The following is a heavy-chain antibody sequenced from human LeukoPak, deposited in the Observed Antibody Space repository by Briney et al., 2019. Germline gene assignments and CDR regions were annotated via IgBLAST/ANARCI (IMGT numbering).Heavy chain of an antibody. CDR2: TSDRGDYT. Sequence: GGSLRLSCAASGLTFTSYSMSWVRQAPGKGLEWVSGTSDRGDYTYYADSVKGRFTISRDSSKNTLFLQMNSLRAEDTALYFCARKAQYNGHYPLDYWGQGTLVTVSS. CDR3: ARKAQYNGHYPLDY. D-gene: IGHD1-7*01. J-gene: IGHJ4*02. CDR1: GLTFTSYS. V-gene: IGHV3-23*01.